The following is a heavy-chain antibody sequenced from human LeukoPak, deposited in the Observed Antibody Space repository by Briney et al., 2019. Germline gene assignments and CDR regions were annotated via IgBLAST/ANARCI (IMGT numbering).Heavy chain of an antibody. V-gene: IGHV3-30*02. J-gene: IGHJ4*02. CDR2: IRYDGSNK. CDR3: AKDHGRYYYGSGSLGD. Sequence: PGGSLRLSCAASGFTFSSYGMHWVRQAPGKGLEWVAFIRYDGSNKYYADSVKGRFTISRDNSKNTLYLQMNSLRAEDTAVYYCAKDHGRYYYGSGSLGDWGQGTLVTVSS. CDR1: GFTFSSYG. D-gene: IGHD3-10*01.